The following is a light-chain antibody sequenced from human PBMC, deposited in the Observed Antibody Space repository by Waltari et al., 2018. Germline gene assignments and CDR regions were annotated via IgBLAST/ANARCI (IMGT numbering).Light chain of an antibody. V-gene: IGKV4-1*01. CDR3: QQYYTTPYT. Sequence: DIVMTQFPDSLAVSLGERATINCRSSQSVLYKSDNRNYLALYQQQSGQLPKLLMFWASTREFGVPDRFSGSGSGTDFSLTISSLQAEDVAVYYCQQYYTTPYTFGQGTKLEIK. CDR2: WAS. CDR1: QSVLYKSDNRNY. J-gene: IGKJ2*01.